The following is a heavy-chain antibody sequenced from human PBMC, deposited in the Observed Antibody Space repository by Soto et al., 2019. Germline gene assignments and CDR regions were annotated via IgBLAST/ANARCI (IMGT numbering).Heavy chain of an antibody. D-gene: IGHD3-22*01. J-gene: IGHJ3*02. CDR1: GFTFSLYW. Sequence: EVELVESGGTLVQPGGSLRLSCAASGFTFSLYWMTWFGQAPGKGLEWVANIKQDGSDKYYVGSVKGRFTISRDNAKNSLYLPMNSLRAEDTAVYYCARERGHYYDSSGPDDAFDMWGQGTIVTVSS. CDR2: IKQDGSDK. CDR3: ARERGHYYDSSGPDDAFDM. V-gene: IGHV3-7*04.